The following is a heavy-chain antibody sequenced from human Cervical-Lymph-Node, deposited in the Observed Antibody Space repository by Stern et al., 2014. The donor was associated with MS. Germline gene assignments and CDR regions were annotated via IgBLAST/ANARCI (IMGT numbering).Heavy chain of an antibody. V-gene: IGHV5-51*03. D-gene: IGHD3-22*01. CDR3: ARLPSLIKADYYYGLDV. J-gene: IGHJ6*02. CDR1: GYSFTSNW. Sequence: VQLVESGAEVKKPGESLKISCKGSGYSFTSNWIAWVRQMPEKGLEWMGIIYPGDSDTRYSPSFQGQVTISADKSISTAYLQWSSLKASDTAMYYCARLPSLIKADYYYGLDVWGLGTTVTVFS. CDR2: IYPGDSDT.